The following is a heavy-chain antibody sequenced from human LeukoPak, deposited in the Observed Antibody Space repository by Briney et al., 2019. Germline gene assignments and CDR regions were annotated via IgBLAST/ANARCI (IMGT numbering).Heavy chain of an antibody. Sequence: GGSLRLSCVGSGFAFHNYAMHWVRRPPGKGLEWVSAINWNSDTKAYADPVKGRFTIPRDRARNSLYLQMDSLGPEDTALYYCAKDTGGNGAYFYAMDVWGQGTSVTVSS. CDR3: AKDTGGNGAYFYAMDV. V-gene: IGHV3-9*01. D-gene: IGHD4-23*01. J-gene: IGHJ6*02. CDR1: GFAFHNYA. CDR2: INWNSDTK.